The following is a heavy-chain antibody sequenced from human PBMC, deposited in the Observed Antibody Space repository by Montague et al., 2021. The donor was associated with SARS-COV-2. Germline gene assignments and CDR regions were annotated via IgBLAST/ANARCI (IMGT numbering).Heavy chain of an antibody. CDR2: IYYSGST. J-gene: IGHJ3*02. CDR3: ASPTYYYDSSGSDAFDI. Sequence: SETLSLTCTVSGGSISSSSYYWGWLRQPPGKGLGWIGSIYYSGSTYYNPSLKSRVTISVDTSKNQFSLKLSSVTVADTAVYYCASPTYYYDSSGSDAFDIWGQGTMVTVSS. CDR1: GGSISSSSYY. V-gene: IGHV4-39*01. D-gene: IGHD3-22*01.